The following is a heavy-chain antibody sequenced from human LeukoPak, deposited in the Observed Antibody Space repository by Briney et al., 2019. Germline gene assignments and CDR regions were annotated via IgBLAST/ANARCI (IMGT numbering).Heavy chain of an antibody. CDR3: ARTIYGSGSADFDY. J-gene: IGHJ4*02. D-gene: IGHD3-10*01. CDR2: IIPILGIA. CDR1: GGTFSSYA. V-gene: IGHV1-69*04. Sequence: SVKVSCKASGGTFSSYAISWVRQAPGQGLEWMGRIIPILGIANYAQKFQGRVTITVDKSTSTAYMELSSLRSEDTAVYYCARTIYGSGSADFDYWGQGTLVTVSS.